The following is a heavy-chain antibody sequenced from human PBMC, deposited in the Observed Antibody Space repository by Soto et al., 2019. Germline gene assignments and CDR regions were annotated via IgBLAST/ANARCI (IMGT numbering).Heavy chain of an antibody. V-gene: IGHV5-51*01. J-gene: IGHJ3*01. CDR3: ARSRVSTPRLEDPFDV. Sequence: GESLKISCKGSGYSFTTYWLAWVRQMPGKGLEYMGIIYPGDSDARYSPSFQGQVTIPADKSISTAYLQWTSLKASDTAIYYCARSRVSTPRLEDPFDVWGQGTMVTVS. D-gene: IGHD5-12*01. CDR2: IYPGDSDA. CDR1: GYSFTTYW.